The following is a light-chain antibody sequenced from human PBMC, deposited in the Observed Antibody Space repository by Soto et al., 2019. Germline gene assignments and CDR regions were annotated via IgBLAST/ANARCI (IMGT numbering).Light chain of an antibody. CDR3: QQYGSSPHT. CDR1: QSVRSNY. CDR2: GAS. Sequence: EIVLTQSPGTLSLSPGERATLSCRASQSVRSNYLAWYQQKPGQAPRLLIYGASSRATGIPDRFSGSGSGTDFTLTISRLEPEDFVVYHCQQYGSSPHTFGQGTKLEIK. J-gene: IGKJ2*01. V-gene: IGKV3-20*01.